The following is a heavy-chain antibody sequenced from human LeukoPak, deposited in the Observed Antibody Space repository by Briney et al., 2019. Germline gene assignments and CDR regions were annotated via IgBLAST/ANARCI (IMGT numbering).Heavy chain of an antibody. CDR2: IYTSGST. V-gene: IGHV4-4*09. D-gene: IGHD1-26*01. CDR1: GGSFSGYY. J-gene: IGHJ4*02. Sequence: SETLSLTCAVYGGSFSGYYWSWIRQPPGKGLEWIGYIYTSGSTNYNPSLKSRVTISVDTSKNQFSLKLSSVTAADTAVYYCARHNHSGSYYGDWGQGTLVTVSS. CDR3: ARHNHSGSYYGD.